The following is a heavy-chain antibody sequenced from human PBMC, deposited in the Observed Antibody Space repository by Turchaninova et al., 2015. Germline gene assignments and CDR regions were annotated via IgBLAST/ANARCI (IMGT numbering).Heavy chain of an antibody. CDR2: SDNRGGT. J-gene: IGHJ2*01. D-gene: IGHD5-24*01. Sequence: QVQLQESGPGLVKPSETLFVTCTVSGGSVSSGNVYWSWIRQPPEKGLEGVGYSDNRGGTKYNPSLESRXXXSVXXSKNXISLRXXSVXAXDTAIYYXXXTAANAYNNXRYFXXWGRGSLFTXSS. V-gene: IGHV4-61*01. CDR3: XXTAANAYNNXRYFXX. CDR1: GGSVSSGNVY.